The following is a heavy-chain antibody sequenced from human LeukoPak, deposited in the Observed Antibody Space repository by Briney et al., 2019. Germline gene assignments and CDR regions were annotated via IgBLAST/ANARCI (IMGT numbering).Heavy chain of an antibody. J-gene: IGHJ5*02. CDR3: ASNSGYPPRWFDP. V-gene: IGHV4-59*01. D-gene: IGHD5-12*01. CDR2: IYYSGST. Sequence: SETLSLTCTVSGGSISSYYWSWIRQPPGKGLEWIGYIYYSGSTNYNPSLKSRVTISVDTSKNQFSLKLSSVTAADTAVYYCASNSGYPPRWFDPWGQGTLVTVSS. CDR1: GGSISSYY.